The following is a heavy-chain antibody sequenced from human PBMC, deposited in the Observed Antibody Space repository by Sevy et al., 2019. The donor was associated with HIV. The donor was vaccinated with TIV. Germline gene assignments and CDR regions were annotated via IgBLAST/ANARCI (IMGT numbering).Heavy chain of an antibody. CDR3: AKGNSGSFYY. V-gene: IGHV3-7*01. D-gene: IGHD3-22*01. CDR2: IKQDESEK. Sequence: GGSLRLSCAASGFSFSTYWMHWVRQAPGKGLEWVANIKQDESEKYYVASVKGRFTISRDNAKNSVYLEMNSLRPEDTAIYYCAKGNSGSFYYWGRGTLVTVSS. CDR1: GFSFSTYW. J-gene: IGHJ4*02.